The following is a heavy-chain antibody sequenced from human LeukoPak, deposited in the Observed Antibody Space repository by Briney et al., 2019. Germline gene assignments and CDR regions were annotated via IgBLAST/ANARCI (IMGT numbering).Heavy chain of an antibody. J-gene: IGHJ4*02. D-gene: IGHD4-17*01. CDR2: INPSDVST. CDR3: ATSTTVTTERTFDY. V-gene: IGHV1-46*01. Sequence: ASVKVSCKASGYTFTSYYMHWVRQAPGQGLEWMGLINPSDVSTTYTQKFQGRVTMTGDMSTSTVYMELSSLRSEDTAVYYCATSTTVTTERTFDYWGQGTLVTVSS. CDR1: GYTFTSYY.